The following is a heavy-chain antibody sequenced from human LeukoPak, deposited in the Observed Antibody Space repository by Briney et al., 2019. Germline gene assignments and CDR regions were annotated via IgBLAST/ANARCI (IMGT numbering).Heavy chain of an antibody. Sequence: PSETLSLTCAVYGGSFSGYYWSWIRQPPGKGLEWIGEINHSGSTYYNPSLKSRVTISVDTSKNQFSLKLSSVTAADTAVYYCARHLGYCSGGSCYTFDYWGQGTLVTVSS. D-gene: IGHD2-15*01. J-gene: IGHJ4*02. V-gene: IGHV4-34*01. CDR2: INHSGST. CDR3: ARHLGYCSGGSCYTFDY. CDR1: GGSFSGYY.